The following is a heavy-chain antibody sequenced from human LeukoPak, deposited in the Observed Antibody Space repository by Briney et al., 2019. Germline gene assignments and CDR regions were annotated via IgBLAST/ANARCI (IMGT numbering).Heavy chain of an antibody. CDR3: ARRYCSSTSCSHFDY. J-gene: IGHJ4*02. D-gene: IGHD2-2*01. CDR1: GFTFSSYA. CDR2: ISSDGGSA. Sequence: PGGSLRLSCAASGFTFSSYAMHWVRQAPGKGLEYVSAISSDGGSAYYANSVKGRFTISRDNSKNTLYLQMGSLRAEDMAVYCCARRYCSSTSCSHFDYWGQGTLVTVSS. V-gene: IGHV3-64*01.